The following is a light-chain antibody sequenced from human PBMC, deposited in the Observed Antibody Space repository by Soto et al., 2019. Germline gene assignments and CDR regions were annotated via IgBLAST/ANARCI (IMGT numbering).Light chain of an antibody. V-gene: IGKV3-20*01. CDR3: QQYGSSQWT. CDR2: GAS. CDR1: QSVSSSY. Sequence: ELVMTQSPATLSVSPGERATLSCRASQSVSSSYLAWYQQKPGQAPRLLIYGASSRATGIPDRFSGSGSGTDFTLTISRLEPEDFAVYYCQQYGSSQWTFGQGTKVDIK. J-gene: IGKJ1*01.